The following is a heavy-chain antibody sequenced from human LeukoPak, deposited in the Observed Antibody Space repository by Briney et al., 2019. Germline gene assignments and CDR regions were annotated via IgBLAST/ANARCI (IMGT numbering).Heavy chain of an antibody. V-gene: IGHV1-69*02. CDR2: IIPILGIA. J-gene: IGHJ5*02. CDR1: GGTFSSYT. D-gene: IGHD3-3*01. CDR3: ARTMTIFGVVIRRDNWFDP. Sequence: SVKVSCKASGGTFSSYTISWVRQAPGQGLEWMGRIIPILGIANYAQKFQGRVTITADKSTSTAYMELSSLRSEDTAVYYCARTMTIFGVVIRRDNWFDPWGQGTLVTVSS.